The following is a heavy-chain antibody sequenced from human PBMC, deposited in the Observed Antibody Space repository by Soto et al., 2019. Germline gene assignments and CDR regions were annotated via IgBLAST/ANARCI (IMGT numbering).Heavy chain of an antibody. D-gene: IGHD1-1*01. CDR1: GFTFSDYG. CDR2: IAYDGTNK. Sequence: QVQLVESGGGVVQPGRSLGPSCAASGFTFSDYGMHWVRQAPGKGLEWVAVIAYDGTNKYYADSVKGRFTISRDNSKNTLYLQMNSLRAEDTAVYYCAKNHQRAPSRDGFNLIDYWGQGTLVTVSS. CDR3: AKNHQRAPSRDGFNLIDY. J-gene: IGHJ4*02. V-gene: IGHV3-30*18.